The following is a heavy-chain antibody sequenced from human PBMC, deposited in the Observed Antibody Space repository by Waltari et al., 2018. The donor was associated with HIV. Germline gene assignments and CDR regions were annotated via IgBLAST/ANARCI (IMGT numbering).Heavy chain of an antibody. D-gene: IGHD2-2*01. CDR1: GGSISSRSYY. Sequence: QLQLQESGPGLVKPSETLSLTCTVSGGSISSRSYYWGWIRQPPGKGLEWIGSIYYSGDAYFNPAPKSRGSISVDTSKNQVSLKVSAVTAADTAVYYCALIVVVPAAKVNWFDPWGQGTLVTVSS. CDR3: ALIVVVPAAKVNWFDP. J-gene: IGHJ5*02. CDR2: IYYSGDA. V-gene: IGHV4-39*01.